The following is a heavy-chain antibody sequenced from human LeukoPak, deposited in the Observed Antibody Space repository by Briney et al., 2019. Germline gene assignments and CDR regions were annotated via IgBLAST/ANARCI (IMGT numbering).Heavy chain of an antibody. V-gene: IGHV4-59*08. J-gene: IGHJ4*02. CDR3: AIGSFSSFDY. CDR1: GGSISGYY. Sequence: PSETLSLTCTVSGGSISGYYWSWIRQPPGKGLEWIAYIYSSGSTNYNPSLKGRVTVSVDTSKNHFSLKLSSVTAADTAVYFCAIGSFSSFDYWGQGTLVTVSS. CDR2: IYSSGST. D-gene: IGHD3-10*01.